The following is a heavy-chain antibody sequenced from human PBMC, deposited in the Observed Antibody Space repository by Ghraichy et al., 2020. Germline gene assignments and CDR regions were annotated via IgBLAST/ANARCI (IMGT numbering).Heavy chain of an antibody. V-gene: IGHV1-18*01. CDR3: ARGVNWLDP. J-gene: IGHJ5*02. Sequence: ASVKVSSKASGYSFITYGITWVRQAPGQGLEWMGWITTKSANTQYAQKFQGRVIMTTETSTNTAYMELRSLRFDDTAVYYCARGVNWLDPWGQGTLVTVSS. CDR1: GYSFITYG. CDR2: ITTKSANT.